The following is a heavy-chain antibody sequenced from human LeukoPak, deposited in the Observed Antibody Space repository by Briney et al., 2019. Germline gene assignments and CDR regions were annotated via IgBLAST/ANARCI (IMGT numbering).Heavy chain of an antibody. D-gene: IGHD3-22*01. J-gene: IGHJ4*02. Sequence: AGGSLRLSCVASGFTFSSYSMNWVRQAPGKGLEWVSYISSSSSNIYYADSVMGRFAISRDNAKNTLYLQMNSLRAEDTAVYDCTTASYDTGGDFSAAGARAYYWGQGTLVTVSS. CDR3: TTASYDTGGDFSAAGARAYY. CDR2: ISSSSSNI. V-gene: IGHV3-48*01. CDR1: GFTFSSYS.